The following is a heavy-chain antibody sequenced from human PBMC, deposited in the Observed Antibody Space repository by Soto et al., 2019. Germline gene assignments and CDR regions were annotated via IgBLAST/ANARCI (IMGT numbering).Heavy chain of an antibody. V-gene: IGHV1-46*01. CDR2: INPTGDRT. Sequence: QVQLVQSGAEVKEPGASVKVSCKASGYTFTNHWIHWVRQAPGQGLEWMGVINPTGDRTAYAQKFQGRFSMTTDTSTGTVDMELSSRRSEDTAVYYCARHHSVSSSDYSYLWFDPWGRGPLVAVSS. J-gene: IGHJ5*02. CDR3: ARHHSVSSSDYSYLWFDP. D-gene: IGHD4-17*01. CDR1: GYTFTNHW.